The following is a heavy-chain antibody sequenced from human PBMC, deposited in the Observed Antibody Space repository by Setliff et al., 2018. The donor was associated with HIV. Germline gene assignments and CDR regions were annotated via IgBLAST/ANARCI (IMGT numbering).Heavy chain of an antibody. D-gene: IGHD5-18*01. J-gene: IGHJ4*02. CDR2: ISSSSSYT. CDR3: ASIELAAMVPVDY. CDR1: GFTFSDYY. Sequence: GGSLRLSCAASGFTFSDYYMSWIRQAPGKGLEWVSYISSSSSYTNYADSVKGRFTISRDNAKNSLYLQMNSLRAEDTAVYFCASIELAAMVPVDYWGQGTLVTVSS. V-gene: IGHV3-11*06.